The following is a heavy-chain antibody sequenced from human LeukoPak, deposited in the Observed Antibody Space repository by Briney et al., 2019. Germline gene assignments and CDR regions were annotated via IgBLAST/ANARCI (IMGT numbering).Heavy chain of an antibody. D-gene: IGHD3-22*01. J-gene: IGHJ5*02. CDR1: GFTFSDYY. Sequence: PGGSLRLSCAASGFTFSDYYMTWIRQAPGKGLEWVSYISSSGSSTYYSDSVKGRFTISRDNAKNSLCLQMNSLRAEDTAVYYCARDPMNFASWFDPWGQGTLVTVSS. CDR2: ISSSGSST. CDR3: ARDPMNFASWFDP. V-gene: IGHV3-11*01.